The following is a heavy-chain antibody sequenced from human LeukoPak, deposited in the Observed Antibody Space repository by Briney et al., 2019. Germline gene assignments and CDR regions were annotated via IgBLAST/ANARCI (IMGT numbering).Heavy chain of an antibody. Sequence: GGSLRLSCAASGFTFSSYWMHWVRQAPGKGLVWVSRINTDGSSTSYADSVKGRFTISRDNAKNTLYLQMNSLRAEDTAVYYCARDQGASIIDYWGQGTLVTVSS. CDR2: INTDGSST. V-gene: IGHV3-74*01. J-gene: IGHJ4*02. CDR3: ARDQGASIIDY. CDR1: GFTFSSYW. D-gene: IGHD4/OR15-4a*01.